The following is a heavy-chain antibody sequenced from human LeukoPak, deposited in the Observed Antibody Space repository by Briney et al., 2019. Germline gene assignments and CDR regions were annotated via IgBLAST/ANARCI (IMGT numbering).Heavy chain of an antibody. V-gene: IGHV3-64*02. CDR3: AREDYMDV. J-gene: IGHJ6*03. Sequence: SGGSLRLSCAGSGFTFSNYSFHWIRQAPGKGLQYVSVISGDGARSFYAEPVKGRFTISRDISKNTLYLQMNSLRVEDTAVYYCAREDYMDVWGKGTTVIVTS. CDR2: ISGDGARS. CDR1: GFTFSNYS.